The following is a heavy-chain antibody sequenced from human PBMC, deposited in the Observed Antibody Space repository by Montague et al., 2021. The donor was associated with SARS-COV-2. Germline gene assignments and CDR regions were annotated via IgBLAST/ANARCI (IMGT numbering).Heavy chain of an antibody. D-gene: IGHD3-3*01. CDR1: GGSISSSSYY. V-gene: IGHV4-39*01. CDR3: ARQMGQSSIFGVVIQYYFDY. CDR2: IYYSGST. Sequence: SETLSLTCTVSGGSISSSSYYWGWIRQPPGKGLEWIGSIYYSGSTYYNPSLKSRATISVDTSKNQFSLQLSSVTAADTAVYYCARQMGQSSIFGVVIQYYFDYWGQRTLVNAFS. J-gene: IGHJ4*02.